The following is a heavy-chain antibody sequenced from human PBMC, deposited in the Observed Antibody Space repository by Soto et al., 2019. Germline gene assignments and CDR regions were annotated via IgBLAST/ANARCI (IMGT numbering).Heavy chain of an antibody. J-gene: IGHJ4*02. Sequence: QVQLQQSGPGLVKPSQTLSLTCAISGDSVSSNNAAWNWIRQSPSRGLEWLGRTYYRSKWYNDYALSVKIRIAINPVTTKNQFSRQLISVTPQDTAVYYYGRVHCTNGICYSVRLDSLGRGIRVTVSS. CDR2: TYYRSKWYN. V-gene: IGHV6-1*01. CDR1: GDSVSSNNAA. CDR3: GRVHCTNGICYSVRLDS. D-gene: IGHD2-8*01.